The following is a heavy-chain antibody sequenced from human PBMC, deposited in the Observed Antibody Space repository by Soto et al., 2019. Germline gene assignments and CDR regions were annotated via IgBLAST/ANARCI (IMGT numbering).Heavy chain of an antibody. Sequence: GGSLRLSCVASGFTFNSYSMNWVRQAPGKGLEWVSSISSANAYIYYADSVKGRFTISRDNARNSLYLQMNSLRAEDTALYYCAKSYSSNWYDYFDYWGQGTLVTVSS. J-gene: IGHJ4*02. CDR2: ISSANAYI. D-gene: IGHD6-13*01. CDR3: AKSYSSNWYDYFDY. CDR1: GFTFNSYS. V-gene: IGHV3-21*04.